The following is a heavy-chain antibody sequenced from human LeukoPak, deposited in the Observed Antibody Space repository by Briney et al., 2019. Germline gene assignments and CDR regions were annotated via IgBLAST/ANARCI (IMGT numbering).Heavy chain of an antibody. J-gene: IGHJ4*02. V-gene: IGHV1-46*01. CDR2: INPSGGST. Sequence: ASVKVSCKASGYTFTSYYMHWVRQAPGQGLEWMGIINPSGGSTSYAQKFQGRVTMTRDMSTSTVYMELSSLRSEDTAVYYCAKDDRWLQFCCWGQGTLVTVSA. D-gene: IGHD5-24*01. CDR1: GYTFTSYY. CDR3: AKDDRWLQFCC.